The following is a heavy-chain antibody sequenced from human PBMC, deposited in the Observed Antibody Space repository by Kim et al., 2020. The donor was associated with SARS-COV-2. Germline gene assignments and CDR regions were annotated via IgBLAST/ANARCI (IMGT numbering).Heavy chain of an antibody. CDR2: ISSSSSYI. Sequence: GGSLRLSCAASGFTFSSYSMNWVRQAPGKGLEWVSSISSSSSYIDYADSVKGRFTISRDNAKNSLYLQMNSLRAEDTAVYYCARGPYDYVWGSYRWFDYWGQGTLVTVSS. J-gene: IGHJ4*02. V-gene: IGHV3-21*01. D-gene: IGHD3-16*02. CDR3: ARGPYDYVWGSYRWFDY. CDR1: GFTFSSYS.